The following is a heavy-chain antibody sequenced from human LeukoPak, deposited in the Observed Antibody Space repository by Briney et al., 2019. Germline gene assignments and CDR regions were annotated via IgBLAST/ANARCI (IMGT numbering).Heavy chain of an antibody. D-gene: IGHD6-6*01. J-gene: IGHJ6*02. CDR2: IYTSGST. V-gene: IGHV4-4*07. CDR1: GGSISSYY. CDR3: ARSKSIAARRPKNRGMDV. Sequence: SETLSLTCTVSGGSISSYYWSWIRQPAGKGLEWIGRIYTSGSTNYNPSLKSRVTMSVDTSKNQFSLKLSSVTAADTAVYYCARSKSIAARRPKNRGMDVWGQGTTVTVSS.